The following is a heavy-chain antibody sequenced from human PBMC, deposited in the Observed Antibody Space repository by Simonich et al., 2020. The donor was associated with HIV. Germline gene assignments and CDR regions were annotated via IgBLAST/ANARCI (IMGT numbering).Heavy chain of an antibody. CDR1: GFTFSSYS. J-gene: IGHJ4*02. CDR3: ARDGRKGSSTSCSDY. V-gene: IGHV3-21*01. D-gene: IGHD2-2*01. Sequence: EVQLVESGGGLVKPGGSLRLSCAASGFTFSSYSMNWVRQAPGKGMEWVSSISSSSSNIYYADSVKGRFTISRDNAKNSLYLQMNSLRAEYTAVYYCARDGRKGSSTSCSDYWGQGTLVTVSS. CDR2: ISSSSSNI.